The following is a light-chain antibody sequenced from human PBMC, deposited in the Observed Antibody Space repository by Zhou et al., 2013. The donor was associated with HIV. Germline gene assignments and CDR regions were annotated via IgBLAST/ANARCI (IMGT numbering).Light chain of an antibody. CDR2: TTS. Sequence: DIQMTQSPSTLSASVGDTVTITCRASQNINNWVAWYQQKPGKAPKLLIYTTSTLENGVPSRFSGTGSGTEFALTISSLQPDDFATYYCQQYDSYPCTFGQGTKLEI. CDR1: QNINNW. J-gene: IGKJ2*02. CDR3: QQYDSYPCT. V-gene: IGKV1-5*03.